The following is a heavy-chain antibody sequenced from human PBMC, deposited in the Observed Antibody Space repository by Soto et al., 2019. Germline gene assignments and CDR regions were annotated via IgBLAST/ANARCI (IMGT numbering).Heavy chain of an antibody. D-gene: IGHD5-12*01. J-gene: IGHJ5*02. Sequence: QVQLQESGPGLVKPSQTLSLTCTVSGDSVSSSSYYWSWIRQHPGKGLEWIGHIHHSGTTYYNPSLKRRITLSVDTSKYQLSLRLSSVTAADTAVYYCASGLGYKAWGQGTLVTVSS. CDR2: IHHSGTT. V-gene: IGHV4-31*03. CDR3: ASGLGYKA. CDR1: GDSVSSSSYY.